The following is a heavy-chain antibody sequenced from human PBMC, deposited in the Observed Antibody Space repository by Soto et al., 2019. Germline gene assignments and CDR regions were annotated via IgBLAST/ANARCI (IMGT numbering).Heavy chain of an antibody. CDR3: ARVVRFCSSPSCRGRNWFDP. CDR2: MFYTGTT. Sequence: SETLSLTCSVSGGSISSGYYYWSWIRQPPGTGLEWIGYMFYTGTTYYTPSLKSRIPISMDTSKNQFSLRLTSVTAADTAEYNCARVVRFCSSPSCRGRNWFDPWGQGTRVTVAS. V-gene: IGHV4-30-4*01. CDR1: GGSISSGYYY. J-gene: IGHJ5*02. D-gene: IGHD2-2*01.